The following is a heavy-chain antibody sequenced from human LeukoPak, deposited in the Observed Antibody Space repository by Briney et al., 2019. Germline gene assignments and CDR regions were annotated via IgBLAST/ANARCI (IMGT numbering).Heavy chain of an antibody. CDR3: ARALRGDGDYDYYYMDV. V-gene: IGHV3-20*04. CDR2: INWNGGST. D-gene: IGHD2-21*02. J-gene: IGHJ6*03. Sequence: PGGSLRLSCAASGFTFDDYGMSWVRQAPGKGLEWVSGINWNGGSTGHADSVKGRFTISRDNAKNSLYLQMNSLRAEDTALYYCARALRGDGDYDYYYMDVWGKGTTVTVSS. CDR1: GFTFDDYG.